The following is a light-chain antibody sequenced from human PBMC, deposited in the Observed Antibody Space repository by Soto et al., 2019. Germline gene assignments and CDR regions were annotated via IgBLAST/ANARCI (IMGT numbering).Light chain of an antibody. CDR2: GAS. CDR1: QSVSSSY. J-gene: IGKJ1*01. CDR3: HQRQSWPRT. Sequence: IVLTQSAGTLSLSPGERATLSCRASQSVSSSYLAWYQQKPGQAPRLLIYGASSRATGIPDRFSGSGSGTDFTLTISDVQPEDFALYYCHQRQSWPRTFGQGTKVDIK. V-gene: IGKV3-20*01.